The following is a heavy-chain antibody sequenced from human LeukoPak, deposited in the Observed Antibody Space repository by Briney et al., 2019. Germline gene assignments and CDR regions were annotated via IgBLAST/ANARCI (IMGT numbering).Heavy chain of an antibody. CDR1: GGSISSGGYY. CDR3: ARDSGGETDY. J-gene: IGHJ4*02. Sequence: SETLSLTCTVSGGSISSGGYYWSWIRQPPGKGLEWIGEINHSGSTNYNPSLKSRVTISVDTSKNQFSLKLSSVTAADTAVYYCARDSGGETDYWGQGTLVTVSS. V-gene: IGHV4-39*07. CDR2: INHSGST. D-gene: IGHD3-10*01.